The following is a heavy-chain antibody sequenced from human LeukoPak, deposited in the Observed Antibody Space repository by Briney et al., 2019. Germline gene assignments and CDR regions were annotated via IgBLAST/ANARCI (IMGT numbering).Heavy chain of an antibody. Sequence: ASVKVSCKASGGTFSSYAISWVRQAPGQGLEWMGGIIPIFGTANYAQKFQGRVTMTRDTSISTAYMELSRLRSDDTAVYYCARAAYGDYGDYWGQGTLVTVSS. CDR3: ARAAYGDYGDY. CDR1: GGTFSSYA. V-gene: IGHV1-69*05. J-gene: IGHJ4*02. CDR2: IIPIFGTA. D-gene: IGHD4-17*01.